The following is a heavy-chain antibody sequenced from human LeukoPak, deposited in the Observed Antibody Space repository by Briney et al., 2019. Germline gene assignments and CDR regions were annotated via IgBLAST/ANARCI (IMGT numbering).Heavy chain of an antibody. CDR1: GFTFSSYG. Sequence: GGSLRLSCAASGFTFSSYGMHWVRQAPGKGLERVAVIWYDGSNKYYTDSVKGRFTISRDNSKNTLNLQMNSLRAEDTAVYYCARRFGDDAFDIWGQGTVVTVSS. CDR3: ARRFGDDAFDI. J-gene: IGHJ3*02. CDR2: IWYDGSNK. V-gene: IGHV3-33*01. D-gene: IGHD3-10*01.